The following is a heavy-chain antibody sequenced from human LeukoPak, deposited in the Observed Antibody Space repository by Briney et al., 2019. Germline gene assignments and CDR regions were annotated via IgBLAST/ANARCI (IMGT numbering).Heavy chain of an antibody. V-gene: IGHV3-15*07. CDR1: GFNFNNAW. CDR3: TTDDSSQSAY. J-gene: IGHJ4*02. Sequence: WGSLRLSCAVSGFNFNNAWLNWVRQAPGKGLEWVGRIKSKTDGGAIEYATPVEGKFTISRDDSKSTLYLQMDSLKTEDTAVYYCTTDDSSQSAYWGQGTLVTVSS. D-gene: IGHD4-11*01. CDR2: IKSKTDGGAI.